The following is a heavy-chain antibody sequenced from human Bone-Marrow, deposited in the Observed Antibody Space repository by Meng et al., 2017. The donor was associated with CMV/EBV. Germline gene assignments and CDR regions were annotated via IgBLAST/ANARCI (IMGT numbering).Heavy chain of an antibody. CDR2: IYWNDDK. CDR3: AHNDRSYYYDSSGYWVY. D-gene: IGHD3-22*01. CDR1: GFSLSTSGVG. Sequence: SGPTLVKPTQTLTLTCTFSGFSLSTSGVGVGWIRQPPGKALEWLALIYWNDDKRYSPSLKSRLTITKDTSKNQVVLTMTNMDPVDTATYYCAHNDRSYYYDSSGYWVYWGQGTLVTVYS. J-gene: IGHJ4*02. V-gene: IGHV2-5*01.